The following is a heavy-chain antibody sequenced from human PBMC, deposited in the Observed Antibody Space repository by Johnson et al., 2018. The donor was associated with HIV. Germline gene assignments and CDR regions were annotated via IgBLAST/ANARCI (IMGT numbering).Heavy chain of an antibody. Sequence: VQLVESGGGLVKPGGSLRLSCAASGFTFSNAWMNWVRQAPGKGLEWIGRIKRKTDGGTTDYAAPFTGSFTISRDDSKNRLHLQMNSLKTEDTAVYYGTTGLTSFGVVILDAFDVWGQGTMVTVSS. V-gene: IGHV3-15*01. J-gene: IGHJ3*01. CDR1: GFTFSNAW. D-gene: IGHD3-3*01. CDR3: TTGLTSFGVVILDAFDV. CDR2: IKRKTDGGTT.